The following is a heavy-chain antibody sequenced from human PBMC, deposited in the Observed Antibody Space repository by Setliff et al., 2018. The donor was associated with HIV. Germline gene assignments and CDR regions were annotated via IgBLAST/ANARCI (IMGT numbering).Heavy chain of an antibody. CDR1: GGTFSSHA. CDR2: IIPIFGTA. J-gene: IGHJ4*02. D-gene: IGHD3-16*01. V-gene: IGHV1-69*05. Sequence: SVKVSCKASGGTFSSHAISWVRQAPGQGLEWMGGIIPIFGTAKYAQKFQGRVTITTDESTSTAYMELSSLGSEDTAVYYCARDGGGEGLANWGQGTLVTVSS. CDR3: ARDGGGEGLAN.